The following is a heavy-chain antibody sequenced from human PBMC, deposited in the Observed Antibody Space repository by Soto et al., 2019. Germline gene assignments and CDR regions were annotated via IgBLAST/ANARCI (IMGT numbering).Heavy chain of an antibody. CDR1: GGSVSSGSYY. CDR2: IYYSGST. V-gene: IGHV4-61*01. J-gene: IGHJ4*02. Sequence: TSETLSLTCAVYGGSVSSGSYYWSWIRQPPGKGLEWIGYIYYSGSTNYNPSLKSRVTISVDTSKNQFSLKLSSVTAADTAVYYCARDALKNKYSIWGQGTLVTVSS. CDR3: ARDALKNKYSI. D-gene: IGHD6-6*01.